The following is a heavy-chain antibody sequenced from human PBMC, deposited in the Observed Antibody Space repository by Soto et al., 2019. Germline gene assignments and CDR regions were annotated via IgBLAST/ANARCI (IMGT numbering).Heavy chain of an antibody. D-gene: IGHD3-3*01. CDR1: GGSITNSNYY. Sequence: QLQLQESGPGLVKPSETLSLTCTVSGGSITNSNYYWDWIRQPPGKGPEWIAIIHYNGFTYYNPSIKSPVIISGDTSKNQFSLRLSSVTAADTAVYYGARKYDLWSGGSGVDPWFQGTLVTVSS. CDR2: IHYNGFT. CDR3: ARKYDLWSGGSGVDP. J-gene: IGHJ5*02. V-gene: IGHV4-39*01.